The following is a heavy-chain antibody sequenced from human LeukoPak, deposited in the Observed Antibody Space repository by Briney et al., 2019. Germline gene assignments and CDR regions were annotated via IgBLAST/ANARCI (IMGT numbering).Heavy chain of an antibody. J-gene: IGHJ4*02. Sequence: GGSLRLSCAASGFTFSNAWMSWVRQAPGKGLEWVGRIKSKSDSGTTDYAAPVKGRFTISRDDSKNTLFLQMNSLKTENTAVYYCTSNLIHCGGDCYHFDYWGQGTLVTVSS. CDR3: TSNLIHCGGDCYHFDY. D-gene: IGHD2-21*02. V-gene: IGHV3-15*01. CDR2: IKSKSDSGTT. CDR1: GFTFSNAW.